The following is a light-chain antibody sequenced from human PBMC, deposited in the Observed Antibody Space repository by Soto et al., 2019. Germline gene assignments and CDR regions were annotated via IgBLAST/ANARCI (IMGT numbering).Light chain of an antibody. CDR1: QSIRAV. CDR2: GAS. J-gene: IGKJ1*01. Sequence: EIQLTQSPSSLSASVGERVTITCRASQSIRAVLDWHQQKPGQAPKLLIQGASTWLTGVPSRFSGSGSGTDYTLTISSLQPEDFATYYCQHNHSCPWTFGQGTKVEIK. CDR3: QHNHSCPWT. V-gene: IGKV1-39*01.